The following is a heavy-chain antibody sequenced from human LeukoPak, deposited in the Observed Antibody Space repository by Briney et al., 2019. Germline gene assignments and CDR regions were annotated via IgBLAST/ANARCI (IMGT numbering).Heavy chain of an antibody. D-gene: IGHD5-24*01. Sequence: PSETLSLTCTVSGGSISSYYWSWIRQPPGKGLEWVGYIYYSGSTNYKPSLKTRVTISEDTSKNQFSLKLSSVTAAETAVYYCARGSGWLQLTYFDYWGQGTLVTVSS. CDR1: GGSISSYY. V-gene: IGHV4-59*01. CDR2: IYYSGST. J-gene: IGHJ4*02. CDR3: ARGSGWLQLTYFDY.